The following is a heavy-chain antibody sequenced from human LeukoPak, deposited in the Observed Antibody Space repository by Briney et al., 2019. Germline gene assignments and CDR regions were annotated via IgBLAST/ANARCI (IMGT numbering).Heavy chain of an antibody. CDR2: IYYSGST. CDR3: ATLALGYCSGGSCYPADY. D-gene: IGHD2-15*01. Sequence: ETLSLXCTVPGGSISSYYWSWIRQPPGKGLEWIGYIYYSGSTNYNPSLKSRVTISVDTSRNQFSLKLSSVTAADTAVYYCATLALGYCSGGSCYPADYWGQGTLVTVSS. CDR1: GGSISSYY. J-gene: IGHJ4*02. V-gene: IGHV4-59*01.